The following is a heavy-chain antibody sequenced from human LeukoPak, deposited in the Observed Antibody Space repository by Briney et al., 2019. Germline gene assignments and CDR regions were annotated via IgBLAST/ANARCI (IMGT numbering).Heavy chain of an antibody. J-gene: IGHJ4*02. V-gene: IGHV3-30*18. CDR1: GFTFSSYG. D-gene: IGHD4-17*01. Sequence: GRSLRLSCAASGFTFSSYGMHWVRQAPGKGLEWVAVISYDGSNKYYADSVKGRFTISRDNSKNTLYLQMNSLRAEDTAVYYCAKDIGDEYYFDYWGQGTLVTVSS. CDR2: ISYDGSNK. CDR3: AKDIGDEYYFDY.